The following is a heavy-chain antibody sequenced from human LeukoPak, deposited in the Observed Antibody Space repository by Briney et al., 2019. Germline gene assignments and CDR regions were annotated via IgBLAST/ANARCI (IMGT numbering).Heavy chain of an antibody. J-gene: IGHJ5*02. CDR2: IYYSGST. CDR3: ARDRKRYFDWSSFDP. Sequence: SETLCLTCAVYGGSFSGYYWSWIRQPPGKGLEWIGYIYYSGSTNYNPSLKSRVTISVDTSKNQFSLKLSSVTAADTAVYYCARDRKRYFDWSSFDPWGQGTLVTVSS. V-gene: IGHV4-59*13. D-gene: IGHD3-9*01. CDR1: GGSFSGYY.